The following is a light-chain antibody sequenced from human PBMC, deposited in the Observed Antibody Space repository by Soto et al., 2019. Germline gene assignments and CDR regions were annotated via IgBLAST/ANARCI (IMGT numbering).Light chain of an antibody. J-gene: IGKJ2*01. Sequence: EIVLTQSPATLSLSPGERATLSCRASQSVIRYLAWYQQRPGQAPRLIIYGASRRATGIPDRFSGSGSGTEFTLTISRLEPEDFAVYYCQQYGSSTYTFGQGTKVDI. CDR1: QSVIRY. CDR3: QQYGSSTYT. V-gene: IGKV3-20*01. CDR2: GAS.